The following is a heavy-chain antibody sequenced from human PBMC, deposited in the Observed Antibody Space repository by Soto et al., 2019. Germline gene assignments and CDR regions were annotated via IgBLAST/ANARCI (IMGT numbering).Heavy chain of an antibody. CDR2: IYYSGST. D-gene: IGHD6-13*01. V-gene: IGHV4-39*01. Sequence: QLQLQESGPGLVKPSETLSLTCTVSGGSISSSSYYWGWIRQPPGKGLEWIGSIYYSGSTYYNPSLKGRVTISVDTSENQFSLKLSSVPAADTAVYYCARGGIAAGGPLALNWFDPWGQGTLVSVSS. CDR1: GGSISSSSYY. J-gene: IGHJ5*02. CDR3: ARGGIAAGGPLALNWFDP.